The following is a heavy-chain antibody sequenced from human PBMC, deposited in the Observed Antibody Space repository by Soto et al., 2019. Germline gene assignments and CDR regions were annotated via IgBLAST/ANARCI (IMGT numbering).Heavy chain of an antibody. CDR2: IYYSGST. V-gene: IGHV4-61*01. CDR3: ARDTGIAVAGRWFDP. J-gene: IGHJ5*02. CDR1: GGSVSSGSYY. D-gene: IGHD6-19*01. Sequence: SETLSLTCTVSGGSVSSGSYYWSWIRQPPGKGLEWIGYIYYSGSTNYNPSLKSRVTISVDTSKNQFSLKLSSVTAADTAVYYCARDTGIAVAGRWFDPWGQGTLVTVSS.